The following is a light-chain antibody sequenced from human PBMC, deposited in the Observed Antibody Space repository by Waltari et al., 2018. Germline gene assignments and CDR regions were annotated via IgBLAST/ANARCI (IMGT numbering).Light chain of an antibody. Sequence: QLVVTQSPSASVSLGASVKLTCTLSSGHGSYAIAWHQQQPQKGPRFLLRVNSDGSHNKGDAVPYRFSGSSSGAERYLIISSLQSEDEADYYCQTWDTDIVVFGGGTKLTV. CDR1: SGHGSYA. J-gene: IGLJ2*01. CDR2: VNSDGSH. V-gene: IGLV4-69*01. CDR3: QTWDTDIVV.